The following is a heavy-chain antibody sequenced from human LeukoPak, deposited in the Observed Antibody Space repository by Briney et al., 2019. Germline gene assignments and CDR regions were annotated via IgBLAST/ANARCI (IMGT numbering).Heavy chain of an antibody. CDR1: GFTFSSYA. V-gene: IGHV3-30-3*01. J-gene: IGHJ4*02. CDR2: ISYDGSNK. Sequence: GGSLRLSCAASGFTFSSYAMHWVRQAPGKGLEWVAVISYDGSNKYYADSVKGRFTISRVNSKNTLYLQMNSLRAEDTAVYYCARPLYYYDSSGLFDYWGQGTLVTVSS. D-gene: IGHD3-22*01. CDR3: ARPLYYYDSSGLFDY.